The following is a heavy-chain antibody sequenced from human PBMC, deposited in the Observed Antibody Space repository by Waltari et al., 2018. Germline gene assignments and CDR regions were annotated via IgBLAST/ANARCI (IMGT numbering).Heavy chain of an antibody. J-gene: IGHJ4*02. CDR1: GYTFSGYY. CDR2: IIPNSGGT. Sequence: QVQLVQSGAEVRKPGASVKVSCDTSGYTFSGYYIHWGRQAPGQGPEWMGRIIPNSGGTSYAQKFQGRVTMTRDTSITTAYMELRSLTSDDTAVYYCARGNWGYFFDYWGQGTLVTVSS. V-gene: IGHV1-2*06. D-gene: IGHD7-27*01. CDR3: ARGNWGYFFDY.